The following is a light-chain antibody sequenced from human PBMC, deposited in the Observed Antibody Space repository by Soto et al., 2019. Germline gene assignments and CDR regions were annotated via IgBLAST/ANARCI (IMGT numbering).Light chain of an antibody. J-gene: IGLJ3*02. V-gene: IGLV2-23*01. CDR2: EDS. Sequence: QSALTQPASVSGSPGQSITISCTGTSSDAGNYNFVSWYQQHPGKAHKVIIYEDSTRPSGVSNRISGSKSGNTASLTISGLQAEDEADYYCCSYAGSSTSWVFGGGTKVTVL. CDR1: SSDAGNYNF. CDR3: CSYAGSSTSWV.